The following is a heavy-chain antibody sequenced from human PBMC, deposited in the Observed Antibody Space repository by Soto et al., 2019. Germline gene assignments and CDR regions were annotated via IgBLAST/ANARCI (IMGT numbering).Heavy chain of an antibody. CDR3: ARGDQQGGNSGMDV. J-gene: IGHJ6*02. CDR1: GGSFSGYY. CDR2: INHSGST. Sequence: SETLSLTCAVYGGSFSGYYWSWIRQPPGKGLEWIGEINHSGSTNYSPSLKSRVTISVDTSKNQFSLKLSSVTAADTAVYYCARGDQQGGNSGMDVWGQGTTVTVSS. D-gene: IGHD2-15*01. V-gene: IGHV4-34*01.